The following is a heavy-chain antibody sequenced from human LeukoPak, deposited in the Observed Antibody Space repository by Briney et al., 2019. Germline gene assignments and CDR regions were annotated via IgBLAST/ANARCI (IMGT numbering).Heavy chain of an antibody. CDR2: INPNSGGT. CDR1: GYTFTGYY. V-gene: IGHV1-2*02. J-gene: IGHJ4*02. Sequence: AASVKVSCKASGYTFTGYYMHWVRQAPGQGLEWMGWINPNSGGTNYAQKFQGRVTMTRDTSISTAYMELSRLRSDDTAVYYCARGPLAVAALPDLDYWGQGTLVTVSS. CDR3: ARGPLAVAALPDLDY. D-gene: IGHD2-15*01.